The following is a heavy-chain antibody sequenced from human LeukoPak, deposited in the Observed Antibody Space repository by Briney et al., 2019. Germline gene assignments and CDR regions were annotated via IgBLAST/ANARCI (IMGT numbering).Heavy chain of an antibody. D-gene: IGHD2-2*01. CDR1: GGTFSSYA. V-gene: IGHV1-69*06. J-gene: IGHJ6*03. CDR2: IIPIFGTA. Sequence: WASVKVSCKASGGTFSSYAISWVRQAPGQGLEWMGGIIPIFGTANYAQKFQGRVTITADKSTSTAYMELSSLRSEDTAVYYCARDIVVVPADVPYYYYYMDVWGKGTTVTVSS. CDR3: ARDIVVVPADVPYYYYYMDV.